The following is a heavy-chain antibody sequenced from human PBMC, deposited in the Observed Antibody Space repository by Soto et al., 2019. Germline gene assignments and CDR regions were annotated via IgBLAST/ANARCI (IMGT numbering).Heavy chain of an antibody. CDR1: GFTFSSYA. V-gene: IGHV3-23*01. CDR3: AKLRYFDWSSYNWFEY. D-gene: IGHD3-9*01. Sequence: GGSLRLSCATSGFTFSSYAMTWVRQAPGKGLEWVSGISGSGATTSYADSVKGRFTVSRDNSKNTLYLQMNSLRVEDTAVYYCAKLRYFDWSSYNWFEYWGQGTPVTVSS. J-gene: IGHJ5*01. CDR2: ISGSGATT.